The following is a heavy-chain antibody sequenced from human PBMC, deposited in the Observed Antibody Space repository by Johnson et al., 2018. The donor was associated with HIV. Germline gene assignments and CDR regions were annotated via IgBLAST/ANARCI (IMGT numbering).Heavy chain of an antibody. CDR3: TRLPSGYSRDAFDI. D-gene: IGHD5-18*01. Sequence: QVQLVESGGGVVQPGRSLRLSCAASGFTFNSYPMHWVRQAPGKGLEWVAVISYDVNNKYYADSLKGRFTISRDNSKNTLYLEMNSLRAEDTAVYYCTRLPSGYSRDAFDIWGQGTMVTVSS. CDR1: GFTFNSYP. V-gene: IGHV3-30*04. J-gene: IGHJ3*02. CDR2: ISYDVNNK.